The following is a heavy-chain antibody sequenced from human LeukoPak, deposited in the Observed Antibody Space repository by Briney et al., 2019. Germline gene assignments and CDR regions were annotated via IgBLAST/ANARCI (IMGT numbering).Heavy chain of an antibody. D-gene: IGHD3-3*01. CDR1: GGSISSSSYY. J-gene: IGHJ4*02. V-gene: IGHV4-39*01. CDR2: IYYSGST. Sequence: SETLSLTCTVSGGSISSSSYYWGWIRQPPGKGLEWIGSIYYSGSTYYNPSLKSRVTISVDTSKTQFSLKLSSVTAADTAVYYCARHFSSSGYYFAGSTYSDYWGQGTLVTVSS. CDR3: ARHFSSSGYYFAGSTYSDY.